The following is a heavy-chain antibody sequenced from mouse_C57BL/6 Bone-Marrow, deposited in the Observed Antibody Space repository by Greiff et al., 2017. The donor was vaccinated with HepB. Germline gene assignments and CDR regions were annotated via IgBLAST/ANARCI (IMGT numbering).Heavy chain of an antibody. Sequence: VQLQQSGAELARPGASVKLSCKASGYTFTSYGISWVKQRTGQGLEWIGEIYPRSGNTYYNEKFKGKATLTADKSSSTAYMERRSLTSEDSAVYFCARDDYYGSSYAMDYWGQGTSVTDAS. D-gene: IGHD1-1*01. V-gene: IGHV1-81*01. CDR2: IYPRSGNT. CDR3: ARDDYYGSSYAMDY. J-gene: IGHJ4*01. CDR1: GYTFTSYG.